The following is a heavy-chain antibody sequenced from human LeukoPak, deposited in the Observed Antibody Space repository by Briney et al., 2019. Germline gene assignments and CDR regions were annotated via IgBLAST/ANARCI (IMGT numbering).Heavy chain of an antibody. Sequence: SETLSLTCAVYGGSFSGYYWSWIRQPPGKGLEWIGEINHSGSTNYNPSLKSRVTISVDTSKDQFSLKLSSVTAADTAVYFCARRSVSVGAFDYWAREPWSASPQ. D-gene: IGHD1-26*01. CDR2: INHSGST. V-gene: IGHV4-34*01. CDR1: GGSFSGYY. CDR3: ARRSVSVGAFDY. J-gene: IGHJ4*02.